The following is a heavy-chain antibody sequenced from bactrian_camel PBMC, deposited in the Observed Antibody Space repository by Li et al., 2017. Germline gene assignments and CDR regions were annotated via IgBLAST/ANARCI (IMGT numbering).Heavy chain of an antibody. CDR1: GYIARSS. CDR2: IYISDGGI. Sequence: VQLVESGGGSAQAGGSLRLSCTASGYIARSSMGWFRQAPGKEREGVACIYISDGGIDYLDSVKGRFTISRGDGKNTVYLQMNKLKPEDSAMYYCAAGRDSAGGVWCRNSDFPYMGQGPRSPSP. V-gene: IGHV3S66*01. J-gene: IGHJ4*01. D-gene: IGHD7*01.